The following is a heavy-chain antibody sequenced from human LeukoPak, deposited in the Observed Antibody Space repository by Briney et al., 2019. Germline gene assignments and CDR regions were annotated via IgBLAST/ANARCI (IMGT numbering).Heavy chain of an antibody. CDR1: GFTFSSYS. D-gene: IGHD6-13*01. CDR3: ARVAAAGIYYGMDV. V-gene: IGHV3-48*04. J-gene: IGHJ6*02. CDR2: ISTSSSTI. Sequence: GGSLRLSCAASGFTFSSYSMNWVRQAPGKGLEWVSYISTSSSTIYYADSVKGRFTISRDNAKNSLYLQMNSLRAEDTAVYYCARVAAAGIYYGMDVWGQGTTVTVSS.